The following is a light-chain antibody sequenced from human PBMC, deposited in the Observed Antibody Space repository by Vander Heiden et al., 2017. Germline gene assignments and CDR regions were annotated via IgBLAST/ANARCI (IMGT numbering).Light chain of an antibody. CDR2: AAS. CDR1: QSISSY. J-gene: IGKJ3*01. Sequence: DTQMTQSPSSPSASVGDRVTITCRASQSISSYLNWYQQKPGKAPKLLIYAASNLQNGVPSRFSGSGSGTDFTLTISSLQPEDFPTYYCQQSHNIPFTFGPGTKVDIK. V-gene: IGKV1-39*01. CDR3: QQSHNIPFT.